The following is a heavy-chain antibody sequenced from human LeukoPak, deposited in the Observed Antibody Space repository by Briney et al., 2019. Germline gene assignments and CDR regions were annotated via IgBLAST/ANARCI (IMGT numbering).Heavy chain of an antibody. CDR3: ARDRGTWNDDGFDY. D-gene: IGHD1-1*01. CDR1: GYSISSGFY. CDR2: IYHSATT. V-gene: IGHV4-38-2*02. J-gene: IGHJ4*02. Sequence: PSETLSLTCTVSGYSISSGFYWGWIRQPPGKGLEWIGSIYHSATTHYNSSLKSRATISVDTSKNQLSLKLSSVTAADTAVYYCARDRGTWNDDGFDYWGQGTLVTVSS.